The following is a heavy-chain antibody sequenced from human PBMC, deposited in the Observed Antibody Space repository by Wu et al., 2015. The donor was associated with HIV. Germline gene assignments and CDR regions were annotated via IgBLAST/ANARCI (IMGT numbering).Heavy chain of an antibody. CDR2: IIPIFGTA. D-gene: IGHD3-10*01. J-gene: IGHJ3*02. CDR3: ARDLSPIWFGINDAFDI. Sequence: QVQLVQSGAEVKKPGSSVKVSCKASGGTFSSYAISWVRQAPGQGLEWMGGIIPIFGTANYAQKFQGRVTITADESTSTAYMELSSLRSEDTAVYYCARDLSPIWFGINDAFDIWAKGQWSPSLQ. V-gene: IGHV1-69*01. CDR1: GGTFSSYA.